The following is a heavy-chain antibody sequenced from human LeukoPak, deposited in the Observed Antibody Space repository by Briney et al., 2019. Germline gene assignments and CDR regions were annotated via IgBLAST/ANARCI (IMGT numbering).Heavy chain of an antibody. V-gene: IGHV4-59*01. Sequence: SETLSLTCTVSGGSISSYYWSWIRQPPGKGLEWIGYIYYSGSTNYNPSLKSRVTISVDTSKNQFSLKLNSVTAADTAVYYCACSSTSLRVDYWGQGTLVTVSS. D-gene: IGHD2-2*01. J-gene: IGHJ4*02. CDR1: GGSISSYY. CDR3: ACSSTSLRVDY. CDR2: IYYSGST.